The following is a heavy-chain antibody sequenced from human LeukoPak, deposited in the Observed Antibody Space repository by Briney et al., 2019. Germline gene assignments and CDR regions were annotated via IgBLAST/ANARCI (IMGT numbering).Heavy chain of an antibody. CDR3: ARGLIISSSWYYYYYGMDV. D-gene: IGHD6-13*01. Sequence: ASVKVSCKASGYTFTNYDINWVRQATGQGLEWMGWMNPNSGNTGYAQKFQGRVTMTRNTSISTAYMELSSLRSEDTAVYYCARGLIISSSWYYYYYGMDVWGQGTTVTVSS. J-gene: IGHJ6*02. V-gene: IGHV1-8*01. CDR2: MNPNSGNT. CDR1: GYTFTNYD.